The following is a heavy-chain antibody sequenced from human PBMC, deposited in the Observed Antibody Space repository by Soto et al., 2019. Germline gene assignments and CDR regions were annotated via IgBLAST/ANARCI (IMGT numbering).Heavy chain of an antibody. V-gene: IGHV3-33*01. Sequence: PGGSLRLSCAASGFTFSSYGMHWVRQAPGKGLEWVAVIWYDGSNKYYADSVKGRFTISRDNSKNTLYLQMNSLRAEDTAVYYCARVSGYKGMGAFDIWGQGTMVTVSS. D-gene: IGHD1-20*01. CDR2: IWYDGSNK. CDR3: ARVSGYKGMGAFDI. J-gene: IGHJ3*02. CDR1: GFTFSSYG.